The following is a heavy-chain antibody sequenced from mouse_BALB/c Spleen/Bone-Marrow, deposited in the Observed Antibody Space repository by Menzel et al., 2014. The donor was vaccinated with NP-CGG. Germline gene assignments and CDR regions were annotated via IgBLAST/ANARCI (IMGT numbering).Heavy chain of an antibody. V-gene: IGHV1-9*01. CDR1: GYTFRNHW. CDR3: ARGGNFLWYFDG. CDR2: ILPGSGST. D-gene: IGHD2-1*01. J-gene: IGHJ1*01. Sequence: VTLQESGAELTKPGASVKISCKATGYTFRNHWIERVKQRPVHGLESIGEILPGSGSTYYNEKFKGKATFTADKSSNTAYMQLSSLTSEDSAVYDCARGGNFLWYFDGWGAGTTVTVSS.